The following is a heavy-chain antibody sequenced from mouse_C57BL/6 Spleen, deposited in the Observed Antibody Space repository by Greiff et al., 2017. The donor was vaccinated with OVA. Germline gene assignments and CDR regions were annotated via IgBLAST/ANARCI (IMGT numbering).Heavy chain of an antibody. CDR1: GYTFTSYW. Sequence: QVQLQQPGAELVRPGSSVKLSCKASGYTFTSYWMHWVKQRPIQGLEWIGNIDPSDSETHYNQKFKDKATLTVDKSSSTAYMQLSSLTSEDSAVYYCARWDYDLAMDYWGQGTSVTVSS. CDR2: IDPSDSET. D-gene: IGHD2-4*01. CDR3: ARWDYDLAMDY. J-gene: IGHJ4*01. V-gene: IGHV1-52*01.